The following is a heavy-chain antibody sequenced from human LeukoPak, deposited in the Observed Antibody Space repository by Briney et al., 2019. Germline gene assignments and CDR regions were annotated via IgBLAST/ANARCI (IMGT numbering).Heavy chain of an antibody. CDR1: GFTFSSYA. D-gene: IGHD5-24*01. Sequence: GGSLRLSCAASGFTFSSYAMNWVRLAPGKGLEWVSSISGSRGSTYYADSVKGRFTISRDNSKNTLYLQMNSLRAEGTAVYYCAKVLDGYYFDYWGQGTLVTVSS. V-gene: IGHV3-23*01. CDR3: AKVLDGYYFDY. J-gene: IGHJ4*02. CDR2: ISGSRGST.